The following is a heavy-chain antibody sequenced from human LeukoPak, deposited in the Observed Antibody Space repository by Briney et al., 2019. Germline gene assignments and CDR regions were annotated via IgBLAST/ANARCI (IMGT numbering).Heavy chain of an antibody. V-gene: IGHV3-23*01. CDR2: ISGSGGHT. Sequence: GGSLRLSCAASGFTFSNYAMSWVRQAPGKGLEWVSSISGSGGHTFYADSVKGRFTVSRDNSRNTLYLQMNSLRAEDTAVYFCAKIASASGSFSDYWGQGTLVTVSS. CDR1: GFTFSNYA. J-gene: IGHJ4*02. D-gene: IGHD3-10*01. CDR3: AKIASASGSFSDY.